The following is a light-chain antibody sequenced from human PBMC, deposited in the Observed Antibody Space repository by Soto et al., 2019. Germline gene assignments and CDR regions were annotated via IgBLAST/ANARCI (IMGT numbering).Light chain of an antibody. J-gene: IGKJ5*01. CDR1: QSISSW. CDR2: KAS. CDR3: QQYNSYPST. Sequence: DIQMTQSPSTLSASVGDRVTITCRASQSISSWLAWYQQKPGKAPKVLIYKASSLESGVPSRFSGSGSGTEFTLTISSLQPDDFATYYCQQYNSYPSTFGQGTRLEIK. V-gene: IGKV1-5*03.